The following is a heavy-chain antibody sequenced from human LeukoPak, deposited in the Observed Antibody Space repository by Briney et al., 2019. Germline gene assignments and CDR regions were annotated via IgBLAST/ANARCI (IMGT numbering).Heavy chain of an antibody. CDR3: ARLTVTTEWFDP. CDR1: GGSISSSSYY. V-gene: IGHV4-39*01. J-gene: IGHJ5*02. CDR2: IYYSGST. D-gene: IGHD4-17*01. Sequence: SETLSLTCTVSGGSISSSSYYWGWIRQPPGKGLEWIGSIYYSGSTYYNPSLKSRVTISVDTSKNQFSLKLSSVTAADTAVYYCARLTVTTEWFDPWGQGTLVTVSS.